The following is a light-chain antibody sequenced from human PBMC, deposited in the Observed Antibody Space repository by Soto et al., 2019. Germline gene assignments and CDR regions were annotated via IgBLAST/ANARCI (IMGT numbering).Light chain of an antibody. CDR2: EVS. V-gene: IGLV2-14*01. Sequence: HSALTQPASVYGSPGQSITISCTGTSNDVGGYNYVSWYQQHPGKAPKLMMYEVSNRPSGVSDRFSGSKSGNTASLIISGLLAEDEADYYCSSFTSRTTVLFGGGTKLTVL. CDR1: SNDVGGYNY. CDR3: SSFTSRTTVL. J-gene: IGLJ2*01.